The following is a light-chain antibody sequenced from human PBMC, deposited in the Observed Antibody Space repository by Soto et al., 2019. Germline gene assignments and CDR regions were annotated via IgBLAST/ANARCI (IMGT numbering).Light chain of an antibody. CDR2: GVN. CDR1: YSDIGTYDS. V-gene: IGLV2-14*01. Sequence: QSVLTQPASVSGSPGQSSTVSCTGTYSDIGTYDSVSWYQHHPGRAPKLLIFGVNRRPSGISYRFSASKSGNTASLTISGLQAEDEADYYCTSYTRDTTYVFGTGTKV. J-gene: IGLJ1*01. CDR3: TSYTRDTTYV.